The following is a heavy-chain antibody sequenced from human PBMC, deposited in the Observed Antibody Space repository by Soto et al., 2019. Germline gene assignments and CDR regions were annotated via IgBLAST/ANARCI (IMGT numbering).Heavy chain of an antibody. Sequence: PGGSLRFSCAASGFTFSSYAMSWVRQAPGKGLEWVSAISGSGGSTYYADSVKGRFTISRDNSKNTLYLQMNSLRAEDTAVYYRAKEGHCSSTSCYLSAFDIWGQGTMVTVSS. D-gene: IGHD2-2*01. J-gene: IGHJ3*02. CDR1: GFTFSSYA. CDR2: ISGSGGST. CDR3: AKEGHCSSTSCYLSAFDI. V-gene: IGHV3-23*01.